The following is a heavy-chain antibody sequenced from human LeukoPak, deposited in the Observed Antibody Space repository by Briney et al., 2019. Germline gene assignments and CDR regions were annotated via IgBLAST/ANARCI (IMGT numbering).Heavy chain of an antibody. CDR1: GFTFSSYA. CDR2: ISGSGGST. D-gene: IGHD2-15*01. V-gene: IGHV3-23*01. J-gene: IGHJ4*02. Sequence: GGSLRLSCAASGFTFSSYAMSWVRQAPGKGLEWVSAISGSGGSTYYADSVKGRFTISRDNSKNTLYLQMNSLRAEDTAVYYCAKYFCSGGSCYDHFDYWGQGTLVTVSS. CDR3: AKYFCSGGSCYDHFDY.